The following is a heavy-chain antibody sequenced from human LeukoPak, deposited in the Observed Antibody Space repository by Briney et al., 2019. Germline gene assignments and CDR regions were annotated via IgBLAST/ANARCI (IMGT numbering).Heavy chain of an antibody. V-gene: IGHV4-59*01. Sequence: SETLSLTCTVSRGSFSNYYWNWIRQPPGKGLEWIGYIYNSGSTNYNPSLKSRVTISMDTSKNQFSLRLSSVTAADTAVYYCARDWDNTGEFDPWGQGTLVTVSS. CDR1: RGSFSNYY. J-gene: IGHJ5*02. CDR2: IYNSGST. D-gene: IGHD3-10*01. CDR3: ARDWDNTGEFDP.